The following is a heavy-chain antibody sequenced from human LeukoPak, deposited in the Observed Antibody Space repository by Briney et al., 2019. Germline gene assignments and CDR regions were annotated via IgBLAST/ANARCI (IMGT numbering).Heavy chain of an antibody. V-gene: IGHV1-46*01. CDR2: INPTGGTT. D-gene: IGHD2-2*01. CDR3: ARGVGYCGNTACRNHFDY. J-gene: IGHJ4*02. Sequence: GASVKVSCKASGYSFISFYMHWVRQAPGQGLEWMGIINPTGGTTNYAQEFQGRVTMTRDTSTSTVYMEVSSLRSDDTAVYYCARGVGYCGNTACRNHFDYWGQGTLVTVSS. CDR1: GYSFISFY.